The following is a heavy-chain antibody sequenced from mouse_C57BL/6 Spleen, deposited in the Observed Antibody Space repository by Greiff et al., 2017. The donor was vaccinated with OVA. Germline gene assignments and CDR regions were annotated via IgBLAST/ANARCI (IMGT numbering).Heavy chain of an antibody. V-gene: IGHV1-15*01. J-gene: IGHJ2*01. CDR2: IDPETGGT. D-gene: IGHD3-3*01. Sequence: VKVVESGAELVRPGASVTLSCKASGYTFTDYEMHWVKQTPVHGLEWIGAIDPETGGTAYNQKFKGKAILTADKSSSTAYMELRSLTSEDSAVYYCTREGRDYWGQGTTLTVSS. CDR3: TREGRDY. CDR1: GYTFTDYE.